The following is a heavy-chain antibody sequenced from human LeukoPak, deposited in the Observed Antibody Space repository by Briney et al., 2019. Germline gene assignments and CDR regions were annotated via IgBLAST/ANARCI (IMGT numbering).Heavy chain of an antibody. Sequence: GGSLRRSCAASGFTFSSYSMNWVRQAPGKGLEWVSYIRSSSSTIYYADSVKGRFTISTDNANNSLYLQMNSLRAEDTAVYYCARSLRNAFDIWGQGTMVTVSS. CDR1: GFTFSSYS. J-gene: IGHJ3*02. CDR2: IRSSSSTI. D-gene: IGHD3-3*01. CDR3: ARSLRNAFDI. V-gene: IGHV3-48*01.